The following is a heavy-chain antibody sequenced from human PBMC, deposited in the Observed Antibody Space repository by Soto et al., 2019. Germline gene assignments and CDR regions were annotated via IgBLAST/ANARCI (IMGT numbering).Heavy chain of an antibody. J-gene: IGHJ4*02. CDR1: GGSLSGYY. V-gene: IGHV4-34*01. D-gene: IGHD1-26*01. CDR3: AREGSNIYHRLRFFDY. CDR2: INHSGST. Sequence: SETLSLTCAVHGGSLSGYYWSWIRQPPGKRLEWIGEINHSGSTNYNPSLKSRVSISVDTSKNQFSLNLSSVSAADTAVYYCAREGSNIYHRLRFFDYWGQGTLVTVCS.